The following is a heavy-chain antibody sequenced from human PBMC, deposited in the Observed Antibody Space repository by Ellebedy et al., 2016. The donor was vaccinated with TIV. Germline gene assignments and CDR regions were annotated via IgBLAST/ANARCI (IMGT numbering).Heavy chain of an antibody. V-gene: IGHV1-46*01. Sequence: AASVKVSCKASGYTFTSYYMHWVRHAPGQGLEWMGIINPSGGSTSYAQKFQGRVTMTREPSTSTVYMELSSLRSANTAVYYCARDQIRGGGSGVSGWFDPWGQGTLVTVSS. D-gene: IGHD3-10*01. CDR2: INPSGGST. CDR3: ARDQIRGGGSGVSGWFDP. J-gene: IGHJ5*02. CDR1: GYTFTSYY.